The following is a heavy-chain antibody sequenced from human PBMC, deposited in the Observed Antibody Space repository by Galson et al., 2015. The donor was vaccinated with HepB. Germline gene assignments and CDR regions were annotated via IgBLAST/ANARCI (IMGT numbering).Heavy chain of an antibody. CDR3: ARASVEGGRGYYYGMDV. J-gene: IGHJ6*02. CDR1: GGTFSSYV. D-gene: IGHD4-23*01. CDR2: IIPIFGTA. Sequence: SVKVSCKASGGTFSSYVISWVRQAPGQGLEWMGGIIPIFGTATYAQKFQGRVTITADESTSTAYMERSSLRSEDTAVYYCARASVEGGRGYYYGMDVWGQGTTVTVSS. V-gene: IGHV1-69*13.